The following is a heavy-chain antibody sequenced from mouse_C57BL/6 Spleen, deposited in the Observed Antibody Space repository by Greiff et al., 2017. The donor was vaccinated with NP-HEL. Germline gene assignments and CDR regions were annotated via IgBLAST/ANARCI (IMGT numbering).Heavy chain of an antibody. CDR2: ISDGGSYT. V-gene: IGHV5-4*01. D-gene: IGHD2-1*01. CDR1: GFTFSSYA. Sequence: EVKLMESGGGLVKPGGSLKLSCAASGFTFSSYAMSWVRQTPEKRLEWVATISDGGSYTYYPDNVKGRFTISRDNAKNNLYLQMSHLKSEDTAMYYCARDYYGNSYFDYWGQGTTLTVSS. J-gene: IGHJ2*01. CDR3: ARDYYGNSYFDY.